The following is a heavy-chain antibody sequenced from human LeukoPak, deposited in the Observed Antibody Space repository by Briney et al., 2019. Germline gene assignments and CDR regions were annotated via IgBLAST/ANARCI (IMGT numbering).Heavy chain of an antibody. J-gene: IGHJ6*02. Sequence: SETLSLTCTVSGGSISSYYWSWIRQPPGKGLEWIGYIYYSGSTNYDPSLKSRVTISVDTSKNQFSLKLSSVTAADTAVYYCARDVGPLGPWGYYYGMDVWGQGTTVTVSS. CDR1: GGSISSYY. CDR2: IYYSGST. V-gene: IGHV4-59*01. CDR3: ARDVGPLGPWGYYYGMDV. D-gene: IGHD1-26*01.